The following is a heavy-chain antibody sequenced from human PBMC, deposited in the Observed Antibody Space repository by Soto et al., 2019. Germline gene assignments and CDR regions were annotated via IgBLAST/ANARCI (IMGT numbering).Heavy chain of an antibody. Sequence: EVQLVESGGGLVQPGGSLRLSCAASGFTFSSYSMNWVRQAPGKGLEWVSYISSSSSTIYYADSVKGRFTISRDNAKNSLYLQMNSLRAEDTAVYYCARDKYSSGWYNWFDLWGQGTLVTVSS. CDR1: GFTFSSYS. D-gene: IGHD6-19*01. CDR3: ARDKYSSGWYNWFDL. CDR2: ISSSSSTI. V-gene: IGHV3-48*01. J-gene: IGHJ5*02.